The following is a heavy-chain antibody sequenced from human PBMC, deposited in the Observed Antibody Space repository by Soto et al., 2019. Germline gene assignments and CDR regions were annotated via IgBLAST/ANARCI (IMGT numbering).Heavy chain of an antibody. CDR3: ARDVAWYYYDSSGYYHPPDY. CDR1: GFTFSSYS. Sequence: GGSLRLSCAASGFTFSSYSMNWVRQAPGKGLEWVSYISSSSSTIYYADSVKGRFTISRDNAKNSLYLQMNSLRDEDTAVYYCARDVAWYYYDSSGYYHPPDYWGQGTLVTVSS. V-gene: IGHV3-48*02. CDR2: ISSSSSTI. J-gene: IGHJ4*02. D-gene: IGHD3-22*01.